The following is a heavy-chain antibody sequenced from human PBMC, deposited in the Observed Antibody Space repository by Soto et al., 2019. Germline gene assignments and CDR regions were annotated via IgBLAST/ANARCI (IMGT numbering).Heavy chain of an antibody. J-gene: IGHJ1*01. D-gene: IGHD2-2*01. CDR1: GFTFSSSW. V-gene: IGHV3-74*01. CDR2: INTDGSST. Sequence: DVQLVESGGGFVQPRGSLRLSCGASGFTFSSSWMHWVRQAPGKGLEWVSRINTDGSSTRYADSMNGQLTISRDNAKNTLYLQMRSLSAEDTAVYYCAGSTNSWYFQHWGQGTVVTVSS. CDR3: AGSTNSWYFQH.